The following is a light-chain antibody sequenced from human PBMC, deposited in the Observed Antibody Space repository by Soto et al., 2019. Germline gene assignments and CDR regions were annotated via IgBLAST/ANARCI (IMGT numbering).Light chain of an antibody. Sequence: QSVLTQPPSVSGAPGQRVTISCTVSSSNIGAHYYIHWYQQLPGTAPKLLIYGNSNRPSGVPDRFSGSKSGTSASLAITGLPAAHEADYYFQSYDSRLSGSVFGRGTKLTVL. CDR1: SSNIGAHYY. CDR3: QSYDSRLSGSV. CDR2: GNS. J-gene: IGLJ3*02. V-gene: IGLV1-40*01.